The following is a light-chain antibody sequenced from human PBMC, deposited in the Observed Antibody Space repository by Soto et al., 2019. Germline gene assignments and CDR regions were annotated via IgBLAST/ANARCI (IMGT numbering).Light chain of an antibody. CDR2: GGT. J-gene: IGLJ1*01. Sequence: QSALNQPASVSGSPGQSITISCTGTSSDVGSYNLVSWYQQHPGEAPKLMIYGGTKRPSGVSNRFSGSKSGNTASLTISGLQAEDEADYYCCSYAGITTYYVFGTGTKVTVL. V-gene: IGLV2-23*01. CDR3: CSYAGITTYYV. CDR1: SSDVGSYNL.